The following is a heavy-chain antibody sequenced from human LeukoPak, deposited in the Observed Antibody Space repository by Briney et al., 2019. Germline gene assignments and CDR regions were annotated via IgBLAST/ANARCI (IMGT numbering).Heavy chain of an antibody. V-gene: IGHV3-48*01. CDR3: ARVGSGSYYYQGRLHAEYYFDY. D-gene: IGHD1-26*01. Sequence: PGGSLRLSCAASGFTFSSYSMNWVRQAPGKGLEWVSYISSSSSTIYYADSVKGRFTISRDNAKNSLYLQMNSLRAEDTAVYYCARVGSGSYYYQGRLHAEYYFDYWGQGTLVTVSS. CDR2: ISSSSSTI. CDR1: GFTFSSYS. J-gene: IGHJ4*02.